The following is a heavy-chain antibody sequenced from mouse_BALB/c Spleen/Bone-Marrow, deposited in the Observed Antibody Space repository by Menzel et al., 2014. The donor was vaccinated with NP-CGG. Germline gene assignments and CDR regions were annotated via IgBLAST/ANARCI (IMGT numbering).Heavy chain of an antibody. CDR2: ISSGGSST. CDR3: ARQRDGSYAMDY. Sequence: EVQLQESGGGLVKPGGSLKLSCAASGFTFSSYAMSWVRQTPEKRLDRVATISSGGSSTYYPDSVKGRCTISRDNAKKALYLQMSSLRSEDTAMYYCARQRDGSYAMDYWGQGTSVTVSS. J-gene: IGHJ4*01. CDR1: GFTFSSYA. V-gene: IGHV5-9-3*01. D-gene: IGHD2-3*01.